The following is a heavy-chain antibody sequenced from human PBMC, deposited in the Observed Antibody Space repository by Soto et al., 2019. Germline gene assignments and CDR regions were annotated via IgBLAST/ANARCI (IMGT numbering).Heavy chain of an antibody. CDR2: LFYGGTT. V-gene: IGHV4-39*02. CDR3: ERPSGPPPGS. Sequence: SEPVSLTCTVSGGSISGYYWTWIRQPPGKGLEWVGSLFYGGTTDYNPSLKSRLTMSLDTSKNHFSLKLRSGTAADTAVYYCERPSGPPPGSLGQAT. J-gene: IGHJ5*02. CDR1: GGSISGYY. D-gene: IGHD6-25*01.